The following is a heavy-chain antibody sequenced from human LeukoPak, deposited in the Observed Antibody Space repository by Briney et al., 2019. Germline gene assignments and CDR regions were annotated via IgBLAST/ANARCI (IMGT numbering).Heavy chain of an antibody. CDR3: ARPPYYYGSGSYYNY. V-gene: IGHV3-33*01. J-gene: IGHJ4*02. D-gene: IGHD3-10*01. Sequence: GGSLRLSCAASGFTFSSYGMHWVRQAPGKGLEWVAVIWYDGSNKYYADSVKGRFTISRENSKNTLYLQMNSLRAEDTAVYYCARPPYYYGSGSYYNYWGQGTLVTVSS. CDR1: GFTFSSYG. CDR2: IWYDGSNK.